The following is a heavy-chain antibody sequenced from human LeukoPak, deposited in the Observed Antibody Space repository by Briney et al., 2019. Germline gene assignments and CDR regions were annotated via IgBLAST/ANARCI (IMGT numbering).Heavy chain of an antibody. CDR3: AASAYDFWSGYYHFDY. D-gene: IGHD3-3*01. V-gene: IGHV1-58*01. Sequence: AASVTVSCKASGFTFTSSAVQWVRQARGQRLEWIGWIVVGSGNTNYAQKFQERVTITRDMSTSTAYMELSSLRSEDTAVYYCAASAYDFWSGYYHFDYWGQGTLVTVSS. CDR1: GFTFTSSA. J-gene: IGHJ4*02. CDR2: IVVGSGNT.